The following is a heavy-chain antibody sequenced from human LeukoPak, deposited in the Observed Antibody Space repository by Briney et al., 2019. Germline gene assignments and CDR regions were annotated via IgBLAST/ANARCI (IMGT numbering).Heavy chain of an antibody. CDR3: AKGNSGSYSQDWFDP. CDR2: ISWNSGTS. Sequence: GGTLRLSCAASGFTSDDYAMHWVRQAPGKGLEWVSGISWNSGTSGYADSVKGRFTISRDNDKNSLYLQMNSLKVEDMALYYCAKGNSGSYSQDWFDPWGQGTLVTVSS. V-gene: IGHV3-9*02. CDR1: GFTSDDYA. J-gene: IGHJ5*02. D-gene: IGHD1-26*01.